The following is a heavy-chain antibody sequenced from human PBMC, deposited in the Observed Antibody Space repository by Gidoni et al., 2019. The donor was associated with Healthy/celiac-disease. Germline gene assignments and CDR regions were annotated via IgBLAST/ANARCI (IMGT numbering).Heavy chain of an antibody. Sequence: EVQLLESGGGLVQPGGSLRLSCAASGFTFSSHAMSWVRQAPGKGLEGVSAISGSGGSTYYADSVKGRFTISRDNSKNTLYLQMNSLRAEDTAVYYCARGYCTNGVCYWYFDYWGQGTLVTVSS. J-gene: IGHJ4*02. V-gene: IGHV3-23*01. CDR2: ISGSGGST. CDR1: GFTFSSHA. CDR3: ARGYCTNGVCYWYFDY. D-gene: IGHD2-8*01.